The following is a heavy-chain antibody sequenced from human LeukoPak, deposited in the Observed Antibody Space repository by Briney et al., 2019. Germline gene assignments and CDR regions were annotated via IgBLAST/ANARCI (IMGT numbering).Heavy chain of an antibody. Sequence: GGSLRLPCAASGFTFTTYGMHWVRQAPGKGLECVAFIGSDGTTKYYADSVKGRFTISRDNSKNTLSLQMNSLRAEDTAVYYCAKDPGSRLLVYWGQGTLVTVSS. CDR2: IGSDGTTK. J-gene: IGHJ4*02. D-gene: IGHD3-3*01. V-gene: IGHV3-30*02. CDR1: GFTFTTYG. CDR3: AKDPGSRLLVY.